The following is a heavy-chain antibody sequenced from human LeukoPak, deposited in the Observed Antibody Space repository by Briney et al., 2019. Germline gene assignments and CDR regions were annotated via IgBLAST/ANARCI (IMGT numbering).Heavy chain of an antibody. CDR3: ARMTTTGTTSDY. CDR1: GYSISSGYY. J-gene: IGHJ4*02. CDR2: IYHSGST. D-gene: IGHD1-1*01. Sequence: SETLSLTCAVSGYSISSGYYWGWIRQPPGKGLEWIGSIYHSGSTYYNPSLKSRVTISVDTSKNQFSLKLSSVTAADTAVYYCARMTTTGTTSDYWGQGTLVTVSS. V-gene: IGHV4-38-2*01.